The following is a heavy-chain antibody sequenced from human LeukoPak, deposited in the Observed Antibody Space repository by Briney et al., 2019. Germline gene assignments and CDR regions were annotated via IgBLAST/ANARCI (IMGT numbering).Heavy chain of an antibody. CDR2: IKTTTDGGTA. V-gene: IGHV3-15*01. D-gene: IGHD5-18*01. Sequence: PGGFLRLSCATSGFTFSNAWMSWVRQAPGKGLEWVGCIKTTTDGGTADYAAPVKGRFTISRDDSKNTLYLQMDSLKTEDTAVYFCTRWIQLWGQGTLVTVSS. CDR1: GFTFSNAW. CDR3: TRWIQL. J-gene: IGHJ4*02.